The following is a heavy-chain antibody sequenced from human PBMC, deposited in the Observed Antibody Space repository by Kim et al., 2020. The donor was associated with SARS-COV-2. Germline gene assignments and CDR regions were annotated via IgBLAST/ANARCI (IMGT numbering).Heavy chain of an antibody. Sequence: AQKFQGRVTMTRNTSISTAYMELSSLRSEDTAVYYCARGTITNIAAAIDYWGQGTLVTVSS. V-gene: IGHV1-8*01. CDR3: ARGTITNIAAAIDY. D-gene: IGHD6-13*01. J-gene: IGHJ4*02.